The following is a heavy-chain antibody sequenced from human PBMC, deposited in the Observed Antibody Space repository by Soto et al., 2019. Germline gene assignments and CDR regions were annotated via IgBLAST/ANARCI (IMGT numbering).Heavy chain of an antibody. Sequence: SETLSLTCTVSGGSISSYYWSWIRQPPGKGLEWIGYIYYSGSTNYNPSLKSRVTISVDTSKNQFSLKLSSVTAADTAVYYCARGGSSGLFDYWGQGTLVTVSS. CDR2: IYYSGST. CDR1: GGSISSYY. J-gene: IGHJ4*02. D-gene: IGHD6-19*01. CDR3: ARGGSSGLFDY. V-gene: IGHV4-59*01.